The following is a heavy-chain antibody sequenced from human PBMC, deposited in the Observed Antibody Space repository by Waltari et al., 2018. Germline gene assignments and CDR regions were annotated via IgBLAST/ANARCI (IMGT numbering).Heavy chain of an antibody. CDR3: ARDASIAARPYYFDY. CDR1: GGSISSSSYY. Sequence: QLQLQESGPGLVKPSETLSLTCTVSGGSISSSSYYWGWIRQPPGKGLEWIGSIYYSGSTYYTPSLKSRVTISGDASKNQFSLKLSCVTAADTAVYYCARDASIAARPYYFDYWGQGTLVTVSS. J-gene: IGHJ4*02. CDR2: IYYSGST. D-gene: IGHD6-6*01. V-gene: IGHV4-39*07.